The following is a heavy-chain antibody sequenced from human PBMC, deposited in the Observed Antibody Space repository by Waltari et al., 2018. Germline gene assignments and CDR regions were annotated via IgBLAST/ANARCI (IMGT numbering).Heavy chain of an antibody. J-gene: IGHJ4*02. Sequence: QVQLVQSGPEVKKPGASVKVSCKASGYMFSNFGLSWARQALGHGPEWMGWISGNNGDTSYAQKFQGRVTMTTDTPTNTAYMELRSLRSDDTAVYYCARGPSFLSAYSSGWPHFDNWGQGTLVTVSS. CDR1: GYMFSNFG. D-gene: IGHD6-19*01. V-gene: IGHV1-18*01. CDR3: ARGPSFLSAYSSGWPHFDN. CDR2: ISGNNGDT.